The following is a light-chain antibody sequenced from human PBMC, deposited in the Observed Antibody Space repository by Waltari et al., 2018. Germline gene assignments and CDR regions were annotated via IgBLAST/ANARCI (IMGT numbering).Light chain of an antibody. CDR2: DVN. J-gene: IGLJ2*01. V-gene: IGLV2-14*03. CDR1: SRDVGTYKY. CDR3: ASYSSISSYVV. Sequence: QSVLTQPASVSGSPGQSITIPCPGTSRDVGTYKYVSWYQHRPGTAPKVIIYDVNKRPSGVSNRFSGSKSGNTASLTISGLLAEDEANYSCASYSSISSYVVFGGGTKLTVL.